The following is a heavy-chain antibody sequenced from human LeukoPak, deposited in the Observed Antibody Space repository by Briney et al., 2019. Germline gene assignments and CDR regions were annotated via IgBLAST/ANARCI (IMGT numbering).Heavy chain of an antibody. CDR2: ISGSGYTI. D-gene: IGHD3-22*01. V-gene: IGHV3-48*03. Sequence: GXSLRLSCAASGFTFSSYEMNWVRQAPGKGLEWVSYISGSGYTIYYADSVKGRFTISRDNAKNSLYVQMNSLRAEDTAVYYCARSLRRYYYDSSGYYGNFDYWGQGTLVTVSS. J-gene: IGHJ4*02. CDR3: ARSLRRYYYDSSGYYGNFDY. CDR1: GFTFSSYE.